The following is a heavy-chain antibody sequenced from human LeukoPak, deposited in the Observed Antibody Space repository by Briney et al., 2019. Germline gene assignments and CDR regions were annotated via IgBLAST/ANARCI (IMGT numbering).Heavy chain of an antibody. J-gene: IGHJ1*01. V-gene: IGHV3-53*01. Sequence: GGSLRLSCAASGLTVSSNYMSWVRQAPGKGLEWVSVIYSGGSTYYADSVKGRFTISRDNSKNTLYLQMNSLRAEDTAVYYCATTDCSGGSCYLKAFQHWGQGTLVTVSS. CDR3: ATTDCSGGSCYLKAFQH. D-gene: IGHD2-15*01. CDR2: IYSGGST. CDR1: GLTVSSNY.